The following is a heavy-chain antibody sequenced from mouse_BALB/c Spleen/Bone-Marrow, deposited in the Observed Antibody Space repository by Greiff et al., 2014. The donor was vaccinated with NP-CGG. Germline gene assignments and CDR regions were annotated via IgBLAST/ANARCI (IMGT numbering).Heavy chain of an antibody. CDR2: ISGGGSYT. J-gene: IGHJ3*01. D-gene: IGHD2-4*01. CDR3: ARHAYYDQTEVSFVY. Sequence: EVKLMESGGGLVKSGGSLKLSCAASGFTFNNYGMSWVRQTPEKRLEWVATISGGGSYTLYPDSVKGRFTISRDNAKNDLYLQLSSLRSEDTALYYCARHAYYDQTEVSFVYWGQGTLVTVSA. V-gene: IGHV5-9-2*01. CDR1: GFTFNNYG.